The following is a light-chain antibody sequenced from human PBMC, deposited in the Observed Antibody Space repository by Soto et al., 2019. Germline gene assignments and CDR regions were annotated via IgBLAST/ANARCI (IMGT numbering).Light chain of an antibody. CDR2: WAS. Sequence: DIVMTQSPDSLAVTLGERATINCKSSQGVLYSFNNNNYLAWYQQKPGQPPKLLIYWASTWESGVPDRFSGSGSGTDFPLTISSLQADDVAVYYCQQYYSTPWTFGQGTKVEIK. J-gene: IGKJ1*01. CDR1: QGVLYSFNNNNY. CDR3: QQYYSTPWT. V-gene: IGKV4-1*01.